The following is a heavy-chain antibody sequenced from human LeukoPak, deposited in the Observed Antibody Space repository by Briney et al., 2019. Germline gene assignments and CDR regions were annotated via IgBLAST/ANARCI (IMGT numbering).Heavy chain of an antibody. Sequence: ASVKVSCKASGYTFTGYYMHWVRQAPGQGLEWMGWINPNSGGTNYAQKFQGRVTMTRDTSISTAYMELSRLRSDDTAVYYCARRLPIAAAGTGPHRFDPWGQGTLVTVSS. D-gene: IGHD6-13*01. J-gene: IGHJ5*02. CDR2: INPNSGGT. CDR3: ARRLPIAAAGTGPHRFDP. V-gene: IGHV1-2*02. CDR1: GYTFTGYY.